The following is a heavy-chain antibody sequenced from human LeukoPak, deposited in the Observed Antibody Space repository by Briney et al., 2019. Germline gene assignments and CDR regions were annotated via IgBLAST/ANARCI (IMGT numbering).Heavy chain of an antibody. D-gene: IGHD6-19*01. CDR1: GFIFRNYY. V-gene: IGHV3-11*04. CDR2: ISKEDNTI. CDR3: ASTGYSSGWYLGNYYYMDV. Sequence: GGSLRLSCTASGFIFRNYYMSWIRQAPGKGPQWISYISKEDNTIYYADSVKGRFTVSRDNDQNSMYLQMNSLRAEDTAVYYCASTGYSSGWYLGNYYYMDVWGKGTTVTISS. J-gene: IGHJ6*03.